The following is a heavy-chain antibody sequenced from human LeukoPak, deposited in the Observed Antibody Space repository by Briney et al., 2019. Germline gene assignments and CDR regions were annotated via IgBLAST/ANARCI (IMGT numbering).Heavy chain of an antibody. D-gene: IGHD6-13*01. Sequence: PLETLSLTCAVSGGSIRSGGYSWSWIRQPPGKGLEWIGYIYHSGSTYYNPSLKSRVTISVDRSKNQFSLKLSSVTAADTAVYYCAVWGIAAGYFDHWGQGTPVTVSS. CDR2: IYHSGST. CDR3: AVWGIAAGYFDH. V-gene: IGHV4-30-2*01. CDR1: GGSIRSGGYS. J-gene: IGHJ4*02.